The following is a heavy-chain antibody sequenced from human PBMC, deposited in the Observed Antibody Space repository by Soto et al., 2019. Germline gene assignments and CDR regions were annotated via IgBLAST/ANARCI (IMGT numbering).Heavy chain of an antibody. CDR2: ISDSGVKT. Sequence: EVQLLESGGGLVQPGGSLRLSCVASGFTFNTYAMIWVRQAPGRGLESISSISDSGVKTYYADSVKGRFTISRDNSKNTLYLQMNSLRVDDTAVYYCAKILPPALRSYWYGMDVWGQGTTVTVSS. CDR1: GFTFNTYA. V-gene: IGHV3-23*01. J-gene: IGHJ6*02. CDR3: AKILPPALRSYWYGMDV. D-gene: IGHD2-2*02.